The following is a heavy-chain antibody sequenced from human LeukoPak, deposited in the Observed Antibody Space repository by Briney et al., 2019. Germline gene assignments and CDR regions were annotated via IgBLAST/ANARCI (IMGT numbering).Heavy chain of an antibody. CDR1: GYSFTDSA. CDR3: ARGSSNYYGFDY. J-gene: IGHJ4*02. V-gene: IGHV7-4-1*02. Sequence: GASVKVSCKTSGYSFTDSALNWVRQSPGQGLEWMGRINTNTGNPTYAQGFTGRFVFSLDTSGSTAYLQISSLKTEDTAVYFCARGSSNYYGFDYWGQGTLVTVSS. D-gene: IGHD4-11*01. CDR2: INTNTGNP.